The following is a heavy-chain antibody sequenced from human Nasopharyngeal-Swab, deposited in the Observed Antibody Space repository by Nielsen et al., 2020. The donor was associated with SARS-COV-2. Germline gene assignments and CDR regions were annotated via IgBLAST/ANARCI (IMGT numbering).Heavy chain of an antibody. J-gene: IGHJ5*02. V-gene: IGHV1-2*06. Sequence: ASVKVSCKASGYTFTGYYMHWVRQAPGQGLEWMGRINPNSGGTNYAQKFKGRVTMTRDTSISTAYMELSRLRSDDTAVYYCARAKGDIVATIRVWGFDPWGQGTLVTFSS. CDR2: INPNSGGT. CDR1: GYTFTGYY. CDR3: ARAKGDIVATIRVWGFDP. D-gene: IGHD5-12*01.